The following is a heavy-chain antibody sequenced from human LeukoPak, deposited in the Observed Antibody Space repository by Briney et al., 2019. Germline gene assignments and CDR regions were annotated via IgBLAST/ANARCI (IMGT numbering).Heavy chain of an antibody. V-gene: IGHV3-30*02. CDR2: IQYDGNYK. D-gene: IGHD3-10*01. CDR3: ARHHDTMVRGVIIRAFDI. Sequence: GGSLRLSCAASGFTFSSYGMHWVRQAQGKGLEWVTFIQYDGNYKKYADSVKGRFTISRDNSKNTLYLKMNSLKDEDTAVYYCARHHDTMVRGVIIRAFDIWGQGTMVTVSS. CDR1: GFTFSSYG. J-gene: IGHJ3*02.